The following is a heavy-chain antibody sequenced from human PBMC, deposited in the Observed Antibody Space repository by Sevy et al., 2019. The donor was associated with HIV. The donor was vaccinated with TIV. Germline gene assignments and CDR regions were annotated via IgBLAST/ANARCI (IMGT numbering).Heavy chain of an antibody. V-gene: IGHV1-2*02. Sequence: ASVKVSCKASGYTFTDYYIHWMRQAPGQGLEWMGWINPKSDAPFYAQKFQGRNTMTTDTSTSTANMELSRLRSDDTAMYFCARALYFDSIGYHSAYAFDIWAQGTMVTVSS. D-gene: IGHD3-22*01. CDR1: GYTFTDYY. CDR3: ARALYFDSIGYHSAYAFDI. J-gene: IGHJ3*02. CDR2: INPKSDAP.